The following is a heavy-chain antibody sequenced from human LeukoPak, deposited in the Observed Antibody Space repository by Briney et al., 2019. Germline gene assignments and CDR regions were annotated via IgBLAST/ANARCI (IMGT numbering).Heavy chain of an antibody. D-gene: IGHD3-10*02. CDR1: GFTFSSYE. CDR2: ISSSGSTI. Sequence: QPGGSLTLSCAASGFTFSSYEMNWVRQAPGKGLEWVSYISSSGSTIYYADSVKGRFTSSRDNAKNSLYLQMNSLRAEDTAVYYCAELGITMIGGVWGKGTTVTISS. V-gene: IGHV3-48*03. J-gene: IGHJ6*04. CDR3: AELGITMIGGV.